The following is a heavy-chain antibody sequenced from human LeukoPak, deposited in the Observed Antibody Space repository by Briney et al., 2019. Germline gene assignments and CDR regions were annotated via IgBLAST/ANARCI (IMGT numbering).Heavy chain of an antibody. CDR1: GGSISSSSYY. J-gene: IGHJ4*02. CDR2: IYYSGST. V-gene: IGHV4-39*07. Sequence: SETLSLTCTVSGGSISSSSYYWGWIRQPPGKGLEWIGSIYYSGSTYYNPSLKSRVAISVDTSKNQFSLKLSSVTAADTAAYYCARELRRYDSSGYEDFWGQGTLVTVSS. CDR3: ARELRRYDSSGYEDF. D-gene: IGHD3-22*01.